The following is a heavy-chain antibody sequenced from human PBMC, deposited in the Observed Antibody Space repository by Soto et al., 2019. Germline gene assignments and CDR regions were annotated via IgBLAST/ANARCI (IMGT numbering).Heavy chain of an antibody. CDR3: ARDPFFYYDSSCWYAFDI. CDR1: GGSISDYY. J-gene: IGHJ3*02. CDR2: IFYRGST. D-gene: IGHD3-22*01. Sequence: SGTLALTCTVSGGSISDYYWSWIRQPPGKGLEWIGYIFYRGSTNYNPSLKSRVTISVDTSKNQFSLKLNSVSAADTAVYYCARDPFFYYDSSCWYAFDIWGQGTMVTVSS. V-gene: IGHV4-59*01.